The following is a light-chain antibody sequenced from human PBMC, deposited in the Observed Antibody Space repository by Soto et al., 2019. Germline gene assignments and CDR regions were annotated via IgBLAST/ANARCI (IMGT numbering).Light chain of an antibody. CDR1: SSDVGGYHY. CDR3: CSYAGSYTLV. V-gene: IGLV2-11*01. CDR2: DVN. J-gene: IGLJ2*01. Sequence: ALTQPRSVSGSPGQSVTLSCIGTSSDVGGYHYVSWYQHHPGKAPKIIIYDVNKRPSGVPDRFSGSKSGNTASLTISGLQTEDEADYYCCSYAGSYTLVFGGGTKLTVL.